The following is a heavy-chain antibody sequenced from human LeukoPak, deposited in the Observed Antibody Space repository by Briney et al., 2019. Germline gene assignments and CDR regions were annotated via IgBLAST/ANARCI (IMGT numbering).Heavy chain of an antibody. D-gene: IGHD3-3*01. CDR3: ARVLRFLPHDAFDI. Sequence: GGSLRLSCAASGFTFSDYYMSWIRQAPGKGLEWVSYISSSGSTIYYADSVKGRFTISRDNAKHSLYLQMNSLRAEDTAVYCCARVLRFLPHDAFDIWGQGTMVTVSS. CDR2: ISSSGSTI. V-gene: IGHV3-11*04. J-gene: IGHJ3*02. CDR1: GFTFSDYY.